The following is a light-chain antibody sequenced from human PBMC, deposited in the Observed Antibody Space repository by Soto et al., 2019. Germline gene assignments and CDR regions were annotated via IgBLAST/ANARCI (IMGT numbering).Light chain of an antibody. CDR1: QNVDSSY. Sequence: EIVLTQSPGTLSLSPGERATLSCRASQNVDSSYLAWYQQKPGQAPRLLIYAAGSRAAAIPDRFRGRGSGTDFTLTISSLEPEDFAVYYCQQYGSSPLTFGQGTELEIK. V-gene: IGKV3-20*01. CDR3: QQYGSSPLT. J-gene: IGKJ2*01. CDR2: AAG.